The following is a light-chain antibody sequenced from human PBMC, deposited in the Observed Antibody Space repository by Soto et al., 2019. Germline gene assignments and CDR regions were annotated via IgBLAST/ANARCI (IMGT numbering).Light chain of an antibody. CDR1: RSDVGSYNL. CDR3: CSYAGSSTVI. Sequence: QSALTQPVSVSGSPGQSITIACTGTRSDVGSYNLVSWYQQHPGKAPKLMIYEGSKRPSGVSIRFSGSKSGNTASLTISGLQAEDEADYYCCSYAGSSTVIFGGGTQLTVL. CDR2: EGS. V-gene: IGLV2-23*01. J-gene: IGLJ2*01.